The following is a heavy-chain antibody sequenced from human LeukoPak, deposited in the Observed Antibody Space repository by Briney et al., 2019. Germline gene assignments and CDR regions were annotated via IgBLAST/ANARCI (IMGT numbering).Heavy chain of an antibody. CDR3: ASRAHFWSGPGG. V-gene: IGHV3-30*03. CDR1: GFTFNNYG. Sequence: PGRSLRLSCAASGFTFNNYGMHWVRQAPGKGLEWVAVISFDGKVDYYADSVKGRFTISRDNSKNTLYLQMNSLGPEDTAVYYCASRAHFWSGPGGWGQGTLVTVSS. CDR2: ISFDGKVD. J-gene: IGHJ4*02. D-gene: IGHD3-3*02.